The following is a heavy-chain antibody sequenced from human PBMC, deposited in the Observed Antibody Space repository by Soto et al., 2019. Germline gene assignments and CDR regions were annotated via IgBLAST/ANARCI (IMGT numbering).Heavy chain of an antibody. J-gene: IGHJ4*02. CDR2: VSGSGNKT. Sequence: GESLKISCASSGFSFSPYAMSWVRQAPGKGLEWVSSVSGSGNKTYYADSVKGRFTISRENSKDTLFLQMNGLSAEDTALYYCARGVRLHFDNWGQGTLVTVSS. CDR3: ARGVRLHFDN. CDR1: GFSFSPYA. V-gene: IGHV3-23*01.